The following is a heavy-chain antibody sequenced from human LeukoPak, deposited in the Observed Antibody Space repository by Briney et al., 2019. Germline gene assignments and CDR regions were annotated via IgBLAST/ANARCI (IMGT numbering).Heavy chain of an antibody. Sequence: VGSLRLSCAASGFTFSSYWMSWVRQAPGKGLEWVANIKQDGSEKYYVDSVKGRFTISRDNAKNSLYLQMNSLRAEDTAVYYCARDSGYYGSGSYYTFDHWGQGTLVTVSS. D-gene: IGHD3-10*01. V-gene: IGHV3-7*01. J-gene: IGHJ4*02. CDR1: GFTFSSYW. CDR2: IKQDGSEK. CDR3: ARDSGYYGSGSYYTFDH.